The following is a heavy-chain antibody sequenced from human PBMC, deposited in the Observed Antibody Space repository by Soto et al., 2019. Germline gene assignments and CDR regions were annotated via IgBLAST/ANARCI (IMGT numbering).Heavy chain of an antibody. Sequence: ASVKVSCKPSGYTFTGYYMHWVRQAPGQGLEWMGWINPNSGVSNYAQKFQGRVTMTRDTSISTAQMELSRLRYDDTAVYYCARGHNSSWSADYWGQGTLVTVSS. CDR1: GYTFTGYY. D-gene: IGHD6-19*01. J-gene: IGHJ4*02. V-gene: IGHV1-2*02. CDR2: INPNSGVS. CDR3: ARGHNSSWSADY.